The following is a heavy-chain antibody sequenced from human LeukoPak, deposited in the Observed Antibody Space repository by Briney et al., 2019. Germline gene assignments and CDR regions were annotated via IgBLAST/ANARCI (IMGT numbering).Heavy chain of an antibody. V-gene: IGHV4-59*01. CDR1: GGSTSSYY. D-gene: IGHD3-22*01. J-gene: IGHJ4*02. Sequence: PSETLSLTCSVSGGSTSSYYWTWIRQPPGKGLEWIGYIYDSRSTNYNSSLKSRVTISVDTSKSQLSLKLSSVIASDTAVYYCARGSGARDNSGYRFDYWGQGTLVTVSS. CDR3: ARGSGARDNSGYRFDY. CDR2: IYDSRST.